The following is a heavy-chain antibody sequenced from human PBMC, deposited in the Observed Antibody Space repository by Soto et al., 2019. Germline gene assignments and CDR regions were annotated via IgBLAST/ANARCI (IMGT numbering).Heavy chain of an antibody. D-gene: IGHD3-9*01. CDR1: GFTFSSYG. Sequence: TGGSLRLSCAASGFTFSSYGMHWVRHAPGKGLEGVAVISYDGSNKYYADSVKGRFTTSRDNSKNTLYLQMNSLRAEDTAVYYCANDRIQTGPSYYFDYWGQGTLVRVSS. J-gene: IGHJ4*02. CDR3: ANDRIQTGPSYYFDY. V-gene: IGHV3-30*18. CDR2: ISYDGSNK.